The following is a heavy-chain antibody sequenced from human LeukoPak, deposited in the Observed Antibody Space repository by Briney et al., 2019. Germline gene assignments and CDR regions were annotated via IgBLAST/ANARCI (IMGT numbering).Heavy chain of an antibody. Sequence: SCKASGYTFTSYSMNWVRQAPGKALEWVSSITSSGTYIFYADSVKGRFTISRDNAKNSLYLQINSLGPEDTAVYFCARDPYSGNYGSYYYYYMDVWGKGTTVTVSS. J-gene: IGHJ6*03. CDR1: GYTFTSYS. CDR2: ITSSGTYI. D-gene: IGHD3-22*01. V-gene: IGHV3-21*01. CDR3: ARDPYSGNYGSYYYYYMDV.